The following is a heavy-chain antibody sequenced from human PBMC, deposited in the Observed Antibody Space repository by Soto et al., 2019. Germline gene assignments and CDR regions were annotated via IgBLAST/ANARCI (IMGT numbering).Heavy chain of an antibody. V-gene: IGHV3-74*01. D-gene: IGHD6-13*01. CDR2: INPDGSFT. J-gene: IGHJ3*02. CDR3: ARDLVQSSSWYPTKGAFEI. CDR1: GFTLRNYW. Sequence: EVQLVESGGGLVQPGGSLRLSCAASGFTLRNYWLHWVRQAPGKGLVWVSRINPDGSFTSYADSVKGRFTVSRDNAKNTLYLTMNRLRAEDTAVYYCARDLVQSSSWYPTKGAFEIWGQGTIVTVSA.